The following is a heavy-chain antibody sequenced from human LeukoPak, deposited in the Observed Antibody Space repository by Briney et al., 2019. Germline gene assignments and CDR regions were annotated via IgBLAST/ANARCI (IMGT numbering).Heavy chain of an antibody. Sequence: ASVKVSCKASGYTFTGYYIHWVRQAPGQGPEWVGWVNPNTGATNYAQTFQGRVTMTSDTSINTVFVALSSLRSDDTAVYYCARAEGILATFDYWGQGTLVTVSS. J-gene: IGHJ4*02. CDR3: ARAEGILATFDY. CDR1: GYTFTGYY. D-gene: IGHD1-26*01. V-gene: IGHV1-2*02. CDR2: VNPNTGAT.